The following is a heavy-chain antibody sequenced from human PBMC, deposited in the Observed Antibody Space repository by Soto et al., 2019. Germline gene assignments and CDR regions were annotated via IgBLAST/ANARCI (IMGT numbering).Heavy chain of an antibody. J-gene: IGHJ4*02. D-gene: IGHD6-19*01. CDR1: GFTFSSYA. V-gene: IGHV3-23*01. CDR3: AKAGFSSGWSPSYFDY. Sequence: EVQLLESGGGLVQPGRSLRLSCAASGFTFSSYALNWLPQPPGKGLEWVSAMSGTGGSTYYADSVKGRFTISRDNSKNTLYLQMNSLRVEDTAVFYCAKAGFSSGWSPSYFDYWGQGTLVTVSS. CDR2: MSGTGGST.